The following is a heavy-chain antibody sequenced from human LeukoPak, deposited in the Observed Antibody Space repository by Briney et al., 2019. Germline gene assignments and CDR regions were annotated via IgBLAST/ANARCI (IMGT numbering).Heavy chain of an antibody. J-gene: IGHJ4*02. CDR2: ISTSSGTI. Sequence: GGSLRLSCAASGFTFSSYNMNWVRQAPGKGXXXXXXISTSSGTINYAESVKGRFTISRDNAKNSLYMQMNSLRVEDTAVYYCAKHDLGPWPGGAFDYWGQGTLVTVSS. V-gene: IGHV3-48*01. CDR1: GFTFSSYN. D-gene: IGHD7-27*01. CDR3: AKHDLGPWPGGAFDY.